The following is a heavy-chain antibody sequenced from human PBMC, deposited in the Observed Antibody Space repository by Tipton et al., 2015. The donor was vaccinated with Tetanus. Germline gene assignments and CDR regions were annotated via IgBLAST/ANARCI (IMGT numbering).Heavy chain of an antibody. CDR3: TTPARYCSGGSCYLALDY. CDR2: INPIGGST. V-gene: IGHV1-46*01. D-gene: IGHD2-15*01. CDR1: GYTLTSYH. J-gene: IGHJ4*02. Sequence: QVQLVQSGAEVKKPGASVKVSCKASGYTLTSYHTHWVRQAPGQGLEWMGIINPIGGSTSYAQKFQGRITMTGDTSTSTVYMDLNSLRSDDTAVYYCTTPARYCSGGSCYLALDYWGQGTLVTVSS.